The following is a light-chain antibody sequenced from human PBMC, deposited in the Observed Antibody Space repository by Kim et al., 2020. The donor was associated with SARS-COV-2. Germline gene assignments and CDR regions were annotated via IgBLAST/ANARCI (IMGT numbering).Light chain of an antibody. CDR1: QSICSY. Sequence: SGSVGDRGTITSRASQSICSYLNWYPQKPGKAPKLLIYAASSLQSGVPSRFSGSGSGTDFSLTISSLQPEEFATYYCQQSYSTTTFGQGTKVYIK. CDR2: AAS. V-gene: IGKV1-39*01. J-gene: IGKJ1*01. CDR3: QQSYSTTT.